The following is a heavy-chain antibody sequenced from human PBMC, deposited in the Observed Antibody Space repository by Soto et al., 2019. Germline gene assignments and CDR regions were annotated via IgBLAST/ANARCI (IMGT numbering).Heavy chain of an antibody. CDR1: GFSLSTSGMC. Sequence: ESGPTLVNPTQTLTLTCTFSGFSLSTSGMCVSWIRQPPGKALEWLALIDWDDDKYYSTSLKTRLTISKDTSKNQVVLTMTNMDPVDTATYYCARMVAAVKRHTAPVDYWGQGTLVTVSS. V-gene: IGHV2-70*01. D-gene: IGHD2-15*01. CDR2: IDWDDDK. J-gene: IGHJ4*02. CDR3: ARMVAAVKRHTAPVDY.